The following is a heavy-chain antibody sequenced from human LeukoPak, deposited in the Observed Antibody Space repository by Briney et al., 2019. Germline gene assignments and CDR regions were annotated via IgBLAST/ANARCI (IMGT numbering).Heavy chain of an antibody. Sequence: SETLSLTCTVSGGSISSYYWSWIRQPAGKGLEWIGRIYTSGSTNYNPSLKSRVTMTVDTSKNQFSLKLSSVTAADTAVYYCARDRDGGSYLYFDYWGQGTLVTVSS. CDR1: GGSISSYY. D-gene: IGHD1-26*01. CDR3: ARDRDGGSYLYFDY. CDR2: IYTSGST. V-gene: IGHV4-4*07. J-gene: IGHJ4*02.